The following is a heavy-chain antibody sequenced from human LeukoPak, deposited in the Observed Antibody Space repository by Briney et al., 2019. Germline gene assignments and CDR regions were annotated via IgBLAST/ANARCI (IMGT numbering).Heavy chain of an antibody. CDR2: IKQDGSEN. J-gene: IGHJ4*02. Sequence: GGSLRLSCEASGFTFSSFWMNWVRQAPGKGLEGVANIKQDGSENYCVDSVKGRFTISRDNAKNSLYLQMNSLRAEDTAVYYCARGDDYGDSFDYWGQGTLVTVSS. CDR3: ARGDDYGDSFDY. D-gene: IGHD4-17*01. V-gene: IGHV3-7*01. CDR1: GFTFSSFW.